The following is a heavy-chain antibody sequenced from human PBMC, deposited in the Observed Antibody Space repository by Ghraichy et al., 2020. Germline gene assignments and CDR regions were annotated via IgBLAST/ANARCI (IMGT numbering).Heavy chain of an antibody. CDR1: GFTFENHA. CDR3: VKDRGSGRGKYSYYGMDV. D-gene: IGHD2/OR15-2a*01. Sequence: LSLTCAASGFTFENHAIHWVRQIPGKGLEWVSGISWNSKTISYAESVKGRFTISRDNAKNSLYLEINSLRADDTALYYCVKDRGSGRGKYSYYGMDVWGQGTTVTVSS. V-gene: IGHV3-9*01. CDR2: ISWNSKTI. J-gene: IGHJ6*02.